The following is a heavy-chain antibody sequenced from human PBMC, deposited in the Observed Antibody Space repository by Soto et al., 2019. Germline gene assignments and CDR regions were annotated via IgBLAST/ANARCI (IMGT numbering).Heavy chain of an antibody. CDR3: ARDRVVVPAAMPLGGWQSGMDV. J-gene: IGHJ6*02. Sequence: QVQLVESGGGVVQPGRSLRLSCAASGFTFSSYGMHWVRQAPGKGLEWVAVIWYDGSNKYYADSVKGRFTISRDNSKNTLYLQMNSLRAEDTAVYYCARDRVVVPAAMPLGGWQSGMDVWGQGTTVTVSS. CDR2: IWYDGSNK. CDR1: GFTFSSYG. V-gene: IGHV3-33*01. D-gene: IGHD2-2*01.